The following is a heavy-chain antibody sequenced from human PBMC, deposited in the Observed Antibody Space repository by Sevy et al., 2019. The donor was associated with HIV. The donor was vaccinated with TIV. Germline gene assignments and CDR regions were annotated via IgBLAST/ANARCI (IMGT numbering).Heavy chain of an antibody. CDR2: IKQDGSDK. CDR3: ARAWNYARDY. Sequence: GGSLRLSCAASGFTFSNYWMNWVRQAPGKGLEWVANIKQDGSDKYYVDSVRGRFTISRDNAKNSLYLQMNSLRAEDTAVYYCARAWNYARDYWGQGTLVTVS. V-gene: IGHV3-7*04. CDR1: GFTFSNYW. J-gene: IGHJ4*02. D-gene: IGHD1-7*01.